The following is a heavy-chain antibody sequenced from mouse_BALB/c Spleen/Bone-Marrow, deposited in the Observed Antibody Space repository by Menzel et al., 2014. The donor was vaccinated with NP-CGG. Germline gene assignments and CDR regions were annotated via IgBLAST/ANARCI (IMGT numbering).Heavy chain of an antibody. CDR3: AREDGLWYFDV. Sequence: VQLQHSGAELMKPGASVKISCKATGYTFSSYWIEWVKQRPGHGLEWIGEILPGSGSTNYNEKFKGKATFTADTSSNTAYMQLSSLTSEDSAVYYCAREDGLWYFDVWGAGTTVTVSS. CDR2: ILPGSGST. J-gene: IGHJ1*01. CDR1: GYTFSSYW. D-gene: IGHD1-1*01. V-gene: IGHV1-9*01.